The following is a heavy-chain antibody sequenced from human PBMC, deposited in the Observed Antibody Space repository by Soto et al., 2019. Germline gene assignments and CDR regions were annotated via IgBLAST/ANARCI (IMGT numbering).Heavy chain of an antibody. V-gene: IGHV4-39*01. Sequence: PSETLSLTCTVSGGSISSSSDYCGWIRQPPGKGLEWIGRIYCSGSSYYNPSLKMRVTISVDTAKSQFSLNLRSVTAAETAVYYCASSQPWNSGGGLYWGEGTLVTVSS. D-gene: IGHD1-7*01. CDR3: ASSQPWNSGGGLY. J-gene: IGHJ4*02. CDR2: IYCSGSS. CDR1: GGSISSSSDY.